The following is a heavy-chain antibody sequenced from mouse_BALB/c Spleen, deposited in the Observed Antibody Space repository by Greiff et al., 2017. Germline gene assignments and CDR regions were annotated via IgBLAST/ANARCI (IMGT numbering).Heavy chain of an antibody. CDR3: TIYYDYEAFAY. CDR1: GYTFTSYW. V-gene: IGHV1S22*01. Sequence: LQQPGSELVRPGASVKLSCKASGYTFTSYWMHWVKQRPGQGLEWIGNIYPGSGSTNYDEKFKSKATLTVDTSSSTAYMQLSSLTSEDSAVYYCTIYYDYEAFAYWGQGTLVTVSA. CDR2: IYPGSGST. D-gene: IGHD2-4*01. J-gene: IGHJ3*01.